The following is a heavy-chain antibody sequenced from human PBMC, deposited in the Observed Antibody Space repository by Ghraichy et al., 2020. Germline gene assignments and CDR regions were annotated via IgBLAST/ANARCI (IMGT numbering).Heavy chain of an antibody. D-gene: IGHD3-10*01. CDR1: GYTFTGYY. J-gene: IGHJ5*02. V-gene: IGHV1-2*02. CDR2: INPNSGGT. Sequence: ASVKVSCKASGYTFTGYYMHWVRQAPGQGLEWMGWINPNSGGTNYAQKFQGRVTMTRDTSISTAYMELSRLRSDDTAVYYCARDDGIVSPVRLLWFGEGDPWGQGTLVTVSS. CDR3: ARDDGIVSPVRLLWFGEGDP.